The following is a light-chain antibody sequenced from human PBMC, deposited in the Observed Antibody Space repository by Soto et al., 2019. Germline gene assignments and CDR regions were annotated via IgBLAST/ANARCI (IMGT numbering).Light chain of an antibody. V-gene: IGKV1-5*03. J-gene: IGKJ1*01. Sequence: DIQMTQSPSTLSASVGDRVTITCRASQSISSWLAWYQQKPGKAPMLLIYKPSSLESGVPSRFSGSGSGTEFTITISSMQPDDFATYYCQKFNNYPWTFGQGTRVEIK. CDR3: QKFNNYPWT. CDR2: KPS. CDR1: QSISSW.